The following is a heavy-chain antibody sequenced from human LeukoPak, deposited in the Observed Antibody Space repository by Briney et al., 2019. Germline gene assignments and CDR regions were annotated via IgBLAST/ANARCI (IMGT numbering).Heavy chain of an antibody. D-gene: IGHD4-23*01. CDR1: GFTVSSNH. V-gene: IGHV3-53*01. Sequence: GGSLRLSCAASGFTVSSNHMSWVRQAPGKGLKWVSIIYSGSTTYYADSVKGRFTISRDNSKNTLYLQMNTLRAEDTAVYYCARDADYGGSPDAFDVWGRGTIVTVSS. J-gene: IGHJ3*01. CDR3: ARDADYGGSPDAFDV. CDR2: IYSGSTT.